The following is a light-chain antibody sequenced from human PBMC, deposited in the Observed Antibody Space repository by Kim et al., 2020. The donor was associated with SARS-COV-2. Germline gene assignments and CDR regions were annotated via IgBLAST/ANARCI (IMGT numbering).Light chain of an antibody. CDR1: QSISSY. CDR3: QQSYSTPQT. V-gene: IGKV1-39*01. Sequence: DIQMTQSPSSLSASVGDRVTITCRASQSISSYLNWYQQKPGKAPKLLIYAASSLQRGVPSRFSGSGSGTDFTLTISSLQPEDCATFYRQQSYSTPQTFGQRKRLEI. J-gene: IGKJ5*01. CDR2: AAS.